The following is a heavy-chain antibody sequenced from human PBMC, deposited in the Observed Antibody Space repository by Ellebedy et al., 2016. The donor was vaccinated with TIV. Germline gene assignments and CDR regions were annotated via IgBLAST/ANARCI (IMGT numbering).Heavy chain of an antibody. V-gene: IGHV4-30-4*08. CDR1: GGAISSNTYY. D-gene: IGHD3-22*01. CDR3: ARGGKYLDRSGYFQLEYFQN. J-gene: IGHJ1*01. CDR2: IYYSGST. Sequence: MPSETLSLTCTVTGGAISSNTYYWAWIRQPPGKGLEWIGFIYYSGSTDYNPSLKSRVTISADTSNNQFSLRLSSVTAADTAVYYCARGGKYLDRSGYFQLEYFQNWGQGTLVIVSS.